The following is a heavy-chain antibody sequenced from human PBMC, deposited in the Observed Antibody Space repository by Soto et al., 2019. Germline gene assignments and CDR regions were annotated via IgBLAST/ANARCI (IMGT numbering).Heavy chain of an antibody. CDR2: ISGSSDRT. Sequence: EVQVLESGGDLVQPGGSLRLSCAASGFTIRNYAMSWVRQAPGKALEWVSGISGSSDRTYYADAVKGRFTISKDTSSNTLYLEMNSLRGEDTAVYHCEGSWTWGQGTMVTFSS. J-gene: IGHJ3*01. V-gene: IGHV3-23*01. CDR1: GFTIRNYA. D-gene: IGHD5-12*01. CDR3: EGSWT.